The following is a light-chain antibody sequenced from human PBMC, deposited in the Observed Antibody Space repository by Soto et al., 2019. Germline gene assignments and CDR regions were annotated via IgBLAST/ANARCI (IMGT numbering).Light chain of an antibody. V-gene: IGKV1-5*03. CDR2: KAS. CDR1: QSISSW. J-gene: IGKJ1*01. CDR3: QQYNSYWT. Sequence: DIQMTQAPSTPSASVGDRVTITCRARQSISSWLAWYQQKPGKAPKLLIYKASSLESGVPSRFSGSGSGTEFTLTISSLQPDDFATYYCQQYNSYWTFGQGTKVDI.